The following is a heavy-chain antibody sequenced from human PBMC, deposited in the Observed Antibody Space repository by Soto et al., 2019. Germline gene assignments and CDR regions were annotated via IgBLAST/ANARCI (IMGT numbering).Heavy chain of an antibody. CDR1: GGSISSYY. Sequence: QVQLQESGPGLVKPSETLSLTCTVSGGSISSYYWSWIRQPPGKGLEWIGYIYYSGSTNYNPSLKSRVTISVDTSKNQFSLKLSSVTAADTAVYYCAYLDYGGRESPNAFDIWGQGTMVTVSS. J-gene: IGHJ3*02. D-gene: IGHD4-17*01. CDR2: IYYSGST. CDR3: AYLDYGGRESPNAFDI. V-gene: IGHV4-59*01.